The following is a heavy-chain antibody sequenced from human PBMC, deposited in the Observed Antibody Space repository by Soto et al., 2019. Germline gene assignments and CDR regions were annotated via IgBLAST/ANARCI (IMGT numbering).Heavy chain of an antibody. CDR3: AIGRDAYNTKTYAY. V-gene: IGHV1-46*01. Sequence: GGSLRLSCAASGFTFSSYEMNWVRQARGQGLEWMGIINPSGSSTNYAQKFQSRITMTRDTSTSTVYMELSSLRFEDTAMYYCAIGRDAYNTKTYAYWGQGTLVTVSS. J-gene: IGHJ4*02. CDR2: INPSGSST. D-gene: IGHD1-1*01. CDR1: GFTFSSYE.